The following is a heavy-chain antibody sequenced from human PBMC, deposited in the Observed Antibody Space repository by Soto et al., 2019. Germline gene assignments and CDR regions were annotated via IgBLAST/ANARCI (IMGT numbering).Heavy chain of an antibody. CDR3: ATAEVDY. V-gene: IGHV3-74*01. J-gene: IGHJ4*02. CDR1: GFTFGNHW. CDR2: MNSDGSTT. Sequence: GGSLRLSCAASGFTFGNHWMHWVRQAPGKGLEWVSRMNSDGSTTNYADSVKGRFTVSRDSAKNTLYLQMNSLRAEDTAVYYCATAEVDYWGPGTLVTVSS.